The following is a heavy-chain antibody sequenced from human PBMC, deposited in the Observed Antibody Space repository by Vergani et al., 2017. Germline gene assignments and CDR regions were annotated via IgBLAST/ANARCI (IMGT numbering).Heavy chain of an antibody. CDR1: GAAIKDFY. Sequence: QVQLQESGPGLVKPSETLSLTCTVSGAAIKDFYWSWFRQPPGKGLEWIGTIYYTGTTYYNEAHKSRLTISVDTSKNQFSLNLTSVTAADTAVYYCARQKDYYMDVWGKGTTVTVS. J-gene: IGHJ6*03. CDR3: ARQKDYYMDV. V-gene: IGHV4-59*04. CDR2: IYYTGTT.